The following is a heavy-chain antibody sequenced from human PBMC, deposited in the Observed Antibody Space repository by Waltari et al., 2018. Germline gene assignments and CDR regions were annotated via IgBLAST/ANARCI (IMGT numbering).Heavy chain of an antibody. Sequence: QVQLVQSGAEVKKPGASVKVSCKASGYTFTSYDINWVRQATGQGLEWMGWMNPNSGNTGYAQKFQGRVTMTRNTSISTAYMELSSLRSEDTAVYYCARVACSSTSCYWDGMDVWGQGTTVTVSS. CDR3: ARVACSSTSCYWDGMDV. D-gene: IGHD2-2*01. CDR1: GYTFTSYD. J-gene: IGHJ6*02. CDR2: MNPNSGNT. V-gene: IGHV1-8*01.